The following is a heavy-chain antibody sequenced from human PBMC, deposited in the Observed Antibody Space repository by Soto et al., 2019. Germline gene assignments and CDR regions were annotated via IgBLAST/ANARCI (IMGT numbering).Heavy chain of an antibody. CDR1: GYTFFNYG. Sequence: ASVKVSCKASGYTFFNYGISWVRQAPGQGLEWMGWISAYNANTNYAQKLQGRVTMTTDTSTSTAYMELRSLRSDDTAVYYCARVRPRFLEWLQRTDNYYYGMDVWGQGTTVTVSS. J-gene: IGHJ6*02. CDR2: ISAYNANT. CDR3: ARVRPRFLEWLQRTDNYYYGMDV. D-gene: IGHD3-3*01. V-gene: IGHV1-18*01.